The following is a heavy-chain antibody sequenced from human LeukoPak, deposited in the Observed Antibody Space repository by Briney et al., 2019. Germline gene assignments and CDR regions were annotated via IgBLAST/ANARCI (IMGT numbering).Heavy chain of an antibody. CDR1: RGTFSSYT. J-gene: IGHJ6*03. V-gene: IGHV1-69*02. CDR3: ARADHGAGYYYYMDV. D-gene: IGHD4/OR15-4a*01. Sequence: SVKVSCKASRGTFSSYTISGVRQAPGQGLEWMGRLTPILGIANYAQKFQGRVTITADKSTSTAYMELSSLRSEDTAVYYWARADHGAGYYYYMDVWGKGTTVTVSS. CDR2: LTPILGIA.